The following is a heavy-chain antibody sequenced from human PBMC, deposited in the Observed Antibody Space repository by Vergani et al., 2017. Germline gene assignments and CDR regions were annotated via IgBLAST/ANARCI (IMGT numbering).Heavy chain of an antibody. CDR1: GFTFSSYS. V-gene: IGHV3-21*02. CDR2: ISSSSSYI. Sequence: VQLVESGGGLVKPGGSLRLSCAASGFTFSSYSMNWVRQAPGKGLEWVSSISSSSSYIYYADSVKGRFTISRDNAKNSLYLQMNSLRAEDTAVYYCARDRHDYYDSSGYYPFDYWGQGTLVTVSS. J-gene: IGHJ4*02. CDR3: ARDRHDYYDSSGYYPFDY. D-gene: IGHD3-22*01.